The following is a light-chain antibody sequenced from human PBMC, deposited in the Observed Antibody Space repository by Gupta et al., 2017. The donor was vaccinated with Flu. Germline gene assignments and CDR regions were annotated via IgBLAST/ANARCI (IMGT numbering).Light chain of an antibody. Sequence: QTPGKAPKLRSYGASTLQSGVPYRCRGSGSGTDFTLTISRLQPEDFAIYVCQQASYLPYTFGQRTKLEI. CDR3: QQASYLPYT. V-gene: IGKV1-12*01. CDR2: GAS. J-gene: IGKJ2*01.